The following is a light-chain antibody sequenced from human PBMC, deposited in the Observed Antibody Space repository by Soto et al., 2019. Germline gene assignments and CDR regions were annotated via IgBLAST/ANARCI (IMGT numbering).Light chain of an antibody. CDR1: QSILSSANNTNL. J-gene: IGKJ2*01. V-gene: IGKV4-1*01. CDR3: QQNYSPPPYT. Sequence: DIVMTQSPEYLAVSLGERATINCRSSQSILSSANNTNLIAWYQQKPGQPPKLLIYWASTRQSGLPDRFSGSGSGRDFTHTISNLQAEDVDDYYFQQNYSPPPYTLGQGTKLGIK. CDR2: WAS.